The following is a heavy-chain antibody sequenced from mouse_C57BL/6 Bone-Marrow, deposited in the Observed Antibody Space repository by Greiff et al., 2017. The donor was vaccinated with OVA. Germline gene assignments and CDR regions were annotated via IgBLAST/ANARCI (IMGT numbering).Heavy chain of an antibody. J-gene: IGHJ2*01. CDR1: GFTFSSYA. CDR3: TRGGGSSTNFDY. V-gene: IGHV5-9-1*02. Sequence: EVKLMESGEGLVKPGGSLKLSCAASGFTFSSYAMSWVRQTPEKRLEWVAYISSGGDYIYYADTVKGRFTISRDNARNTLYLQMSSLKSEDTAMYYCTRGGGSSTNFDYWGQGTTLTVSS. CDR2: ISSGGDYI. D-gene: IGHD1-1*01.